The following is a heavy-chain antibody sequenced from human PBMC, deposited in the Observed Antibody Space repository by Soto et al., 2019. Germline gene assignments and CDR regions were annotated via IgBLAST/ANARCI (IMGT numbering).Heavy chain of an antibody. CDR1: GAPFCIYA. CDR2: VTSTGGSV. J-gene: IGHJ3*02. D-gene: IGHD3-16*02. Sequence: GWSXRLSGSSSGAPFCIYAMHWFGHCPGQGRGYVSAVTSTGGSVYYADSVKGRFSISRETFQNTLHLHMSRLKADDTDVYYCVKDVGYTINCYNCALDIWGQGTMVTVSS. V-gene: IGHV3-64D*06. CDR3: VKDVGYTINCYNCALDI.